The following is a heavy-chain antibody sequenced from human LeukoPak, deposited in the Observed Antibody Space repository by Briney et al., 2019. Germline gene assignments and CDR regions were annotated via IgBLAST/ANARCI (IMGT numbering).Heavy chain of an antibody. Sequence: PSETLSLTCTVSGGSISSYYWSWIRQPRGKGLEWTGYIYYSGSTNYNPSLKSRVTISVDTSKNQFSLKLSSVTAADTAVYYCARSYYDFWSGYPYYYMDVWGKGTTVTVSS. CDR2: IYYSGST. CDR1: GGSISSYY. D-gene: IGHD3-3*01. V-gene: IGHV4-59*01. J-gene: IGHJ6*03. CDR3: ARSYYDFWSGYPYYYMDV.